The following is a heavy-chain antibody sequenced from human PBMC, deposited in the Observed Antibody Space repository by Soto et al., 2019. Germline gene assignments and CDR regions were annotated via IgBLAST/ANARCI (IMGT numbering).Heavy chain of an antibody. Sequence: EVQLVESGGGLVKPGGSLRLSCAASGFTFSSYSMNWVRQAPGKGLEWVSSISSSSSYIYYADSVKGRFTISRDNAKNSLYLQMNSLRAEDTAVYYCARDRYTYGLFDYWGQGPLVTVSS. D-gene: IGHD2-2*02. CDR1: GFTFSSYS. J-gene: IGHJ4*02. CDR2: ISSSSSYI. CDR3: ARDRYTYGLFDY. V-gene: IGHV3-21*01.